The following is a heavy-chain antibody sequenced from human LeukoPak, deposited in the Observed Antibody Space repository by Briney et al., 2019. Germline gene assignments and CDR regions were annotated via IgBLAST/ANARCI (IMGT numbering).Heavy chain of an antibody. J-gene: IGHJ4*02. Sequence: PGGSLRLSCTASGLTFSNAWMSWVRQAPGKGLEWVARSRTKAAGGTTDYVAPVEGRFTISRDDLKNILYLQMNSLKSEDTAVYYCTTDGLYWGQGTLVTVSS. CDR3: TTDGLY. CDR1: GLTFSNAW. CDR2: SRTKAAGGTT. V-gene: IGHV3-15*01.